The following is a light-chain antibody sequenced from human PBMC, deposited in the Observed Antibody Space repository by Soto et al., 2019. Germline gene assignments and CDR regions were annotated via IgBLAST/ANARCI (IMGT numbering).Light chain of an antibody. V-gene: IGKV4-1*01. J-gene: IGKJ3*01. CDR1: QSVLYSSNNKNY. Sequence: DIVMTQSPDSLAVSLGERATINCKSSQSVLYSSNNKNYLAWYQQKPGQPPKLLIYWASTRESGVPDRISGSGSGTDFTLTISSLKAEDVAVYYCQQYYSTIFTFGPGTKVDIK. CDR3: QQYYSTIFT. CDR2: WAS.